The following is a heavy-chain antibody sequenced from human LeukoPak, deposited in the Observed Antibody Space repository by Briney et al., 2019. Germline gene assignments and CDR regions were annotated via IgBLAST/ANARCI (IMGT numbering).Heavy chain of an antibody. CDR1: GGSISSSSYY. CDR3: ARLWRYYYMDV. Sequence: SETLSLTCTVSGGSISSSSYYWGWIRQPPGKGLAWIGSIYYSGSTYYNPSLKSRVTISVDTSKNQFSLKLSSVTAADTAVYYCARLWRYYYMDVWGKGTTVTVSS. J-gene: IGHJ6*03. CDR2: IYYSGST. V-gene: IGHV4-39*01.